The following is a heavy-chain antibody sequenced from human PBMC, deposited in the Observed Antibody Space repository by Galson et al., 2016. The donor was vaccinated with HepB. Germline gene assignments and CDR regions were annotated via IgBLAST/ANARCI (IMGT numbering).Heavy chain of an antibody. J-gene: IGHJ4*02. CDR2: IYPGDSET. D-gene: IGHD2-15*01. V-gene: IGHV5-51*01. Sequence: QSGAEVKKPGASLKISCKASGYSFSIFWIAWVRQMPGKGLEWLGIIYPGDSETRYSPSFQGQVTFSVDKSTSTAYLSWSSLKASDSGTYYCARHGYCGDSGCGDLDSWGQGTLVTVSS. CDR3: ARHGYCGDSGCGDLDS. CDR1: GYSFSIFW.